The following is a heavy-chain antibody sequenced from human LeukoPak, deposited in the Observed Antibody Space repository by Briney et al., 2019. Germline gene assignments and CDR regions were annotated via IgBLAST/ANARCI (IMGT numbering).Heavy chain of an antibody. J-gene: IGHJ4*02. CDR3: ARDPSWYSDY. V-gene: IGHV4-34*01. CDR2: INHSGST. Sequence: SETLSLTCAVYGGSFSGYYWSWIRQPPGKGLEWIGEINHSGSTNYNPSLKSRVTISVDTSKNQFSLKLSSVTAADTAVYYCARDPSWYSDYWGQGTLVTVSS. D-gene: IGHD6-13*01. CDR1: GGSFSGYY.